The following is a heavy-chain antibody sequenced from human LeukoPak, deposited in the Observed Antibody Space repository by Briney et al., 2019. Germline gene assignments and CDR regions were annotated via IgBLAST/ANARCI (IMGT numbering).Heavy chain of an antibody. CDR1: GGSFSGYI. D-gene: IGHD2-15*01. Sequence: SETLSLTCAVYGGSFSGYIWGWIRQPPGKGLEWIGEISHSGTTTYNPSLKSRVTISVDTSKNQFSLKLSSVTAADTAVYYCARRYCSGGSCHYIDYWGQGTLVTVSS. V-gene: IGHV4-34*01. J-gene: IGHJ4*02. CDR3: ARRYCSGGSCHYIDY. CDR2: ISHSGTT.